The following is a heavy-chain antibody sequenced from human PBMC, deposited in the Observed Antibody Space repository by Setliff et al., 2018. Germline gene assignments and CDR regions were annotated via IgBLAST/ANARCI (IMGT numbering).Heavy chain of an antibody. CDR3: ARTGTYRYFDS. D-gene: IGHD1-7*01. J-gene: IGHJ4*02. V-gene: IGHV4-39*01. Sequence: PSETLSLTCTVSGASINSGSNYWGWIRQPPGKGLEWIGRIHYRGTTYSNASLASRLTLSVDTSKNQFSLKLTSVTAADTAVYCCARTGTYRYFDSWGQGSRVTVSS. CDR2: IHYRGTT. CDR1: GASINSGSNY.